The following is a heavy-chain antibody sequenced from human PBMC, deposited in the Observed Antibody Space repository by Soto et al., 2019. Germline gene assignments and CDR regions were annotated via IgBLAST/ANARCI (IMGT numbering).Heavy chain of an antibody. V-gene: IGHV4-59*08. J-gene: IGHJ4*02. CDR3: ARHYDSGSYPLDY. D-gene: IGHD3-10*01. CDR1: DASSRSLG. Sequence: LETLPVTCTVSDASSRSLGGSRFLQPPGEGLEWIAYIRYGGTTNYNPSLRSRATISLDTSKNHFSLKVSSVTAADTAVYYCARHYDSGSYPLDYWGPGTLVTVSS. CDR2: IRYGGTT.